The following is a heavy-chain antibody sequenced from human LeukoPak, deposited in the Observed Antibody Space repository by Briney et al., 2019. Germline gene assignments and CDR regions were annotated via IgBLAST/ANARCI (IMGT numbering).Heavy chain of an antibody. J-gene: IGHJ3*02. D-gene: IGHD1-1*01. V-gene: IGHV3-74*01. Sequence: GGSLRLSCAPSGFIFSDYWFHWVRQTPGQGLVWVAAINRDGTGTSHADSVRGRFTVSRDNAKNTLYLQLNSLRADDTAVYHCARQETSIYNGAFDIWGQGTMVTVSS. CDR1: GFIFSDYW. CDR2: INRDGTGT. CDR3: ARQETSIYNGAFDI.